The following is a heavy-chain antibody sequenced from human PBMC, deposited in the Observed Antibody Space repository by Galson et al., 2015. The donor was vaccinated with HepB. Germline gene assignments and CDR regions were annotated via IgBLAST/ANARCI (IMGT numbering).Heavy chain of an antibody. Sequence: SLRLSCPAPGFNLSSYAMSWARQAPGKGRGWVSAISGSGGSTYYADSVKGRFTISRDNSKNTLYLQMNSLRAEDTAVYYCAKDGGKAMAKGFDYWGQGTLVTVSS. V-gene: IGHV3-23*01. CDR2: ISGSGGST. CDR3: AKDGGKAMAKGFDY. J-gene: IGHJ4*02. D-gene: IGHD5-18*01. CDR1: GFNLSSYA.